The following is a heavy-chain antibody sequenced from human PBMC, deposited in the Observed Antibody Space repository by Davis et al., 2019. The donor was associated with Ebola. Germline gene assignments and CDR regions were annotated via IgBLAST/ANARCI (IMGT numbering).Heavy chain of an antibody. J-gene: IGHJ6*04. D-gene: IGHD3-10*01. V-gene: IGHV6-1*01. CDR1: GDRVSSGSTG. Sequence: HSQTPSLTCAISGDRVSSGSTGWNWIRQSPLRGLEWLGRTYYSSKWYNDYAVTVKSRITINPDTSKNQFSLHLNSVTPEDTALYFCARGWLRRGLDAWGEGTAVTVSS. CDR2: TYYSSKWYN. CDR3: ARGWLRRGLDA.